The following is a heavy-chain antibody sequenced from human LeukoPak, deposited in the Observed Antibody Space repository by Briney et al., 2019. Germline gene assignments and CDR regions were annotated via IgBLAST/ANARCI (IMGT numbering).Heavy chain of an antibody. V-gene: IGHV3-30*18. D-gene: IGHD2-15*01. CDR1: RFTFNRYG. J-gene: IGHJ6*03. Sequence: GGSPRLSCTASRFTFNRYGMHWVRQAPGKGLEWVAVISYDGTNKYYADSVKGRFTISRDNSKNTLYLQMNSVRAEDAAVYYCAKDQAYCTGGNCYYYFYYLDVWGRGTTVTVSS. CDR2: ISYDGTNK. CDR3: AKDQAYCTGGNCYYYFYYLDV.